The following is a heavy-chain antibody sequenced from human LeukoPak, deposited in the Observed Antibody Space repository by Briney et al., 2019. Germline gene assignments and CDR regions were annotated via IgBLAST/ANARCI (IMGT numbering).Heavy chain of an antibody. CDR2: ISAYNGNT. CDR1: GYTFTSYG. J-gene: IGHJ4*02. V-gene: IGHV1-18*01. CDR3: ARGPLRWELNKNFDY. D-gene: IGHD4-23*01. Sequence: ASVKVSCKASGYTFTSYGISWVRQAPGQGLEWMGRISAYNGNTNYAQKLQGRVTMTTDTSTSTAYMELRSLRSDDTAVYYCARGPLRWELNKNFDYWGQGTLVTVSS.